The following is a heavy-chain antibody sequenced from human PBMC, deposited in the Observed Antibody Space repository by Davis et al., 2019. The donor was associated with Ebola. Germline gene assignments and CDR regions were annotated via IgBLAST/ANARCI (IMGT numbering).Heavy chain of an antibody. Sequence: GESLKISCAVSGFSFSIYFMDWVRLTPGKGLEWVGLSRNQENRYNTEYAASVRGRFTISRDDSKKSMYLQMNSLRTEDTAVYYCVTENWYRFESWGQGTLVTVSS. D-gene: IGHD1/OR15-1a*01. J-gene: IGHJ4*02. CDR1: GFSFSIYF. CDR3: VTENWYRFES. V-gene: IGHV3-72*01. CDR2: SRNQENRYNT.